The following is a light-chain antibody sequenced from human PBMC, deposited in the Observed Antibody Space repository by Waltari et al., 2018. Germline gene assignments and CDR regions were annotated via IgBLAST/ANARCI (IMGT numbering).Light chain of an antibody. CDR3: MQALQTPLT. Sequence: DIVMTQSPLSLPVTPGEPASISCRSSQSLLHCNGYNYLDWYLQKPGQSPQLLIYLGSNRDSGVPDRFRGSGSGTDFTLKISRVEAEDVGVYYCMQALQTPLTFGGGTKVEIK. CDR1: QSLLHCNGYNY. V-gene: IGKV2-28*01. J-gene: IGKJ4*01. CDR2: LGS.